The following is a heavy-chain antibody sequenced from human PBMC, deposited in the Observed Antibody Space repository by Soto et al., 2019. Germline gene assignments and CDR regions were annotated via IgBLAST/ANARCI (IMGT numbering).Heavy chain of an antibody. CDR1: GGSIRSSNW. CDR2: IYHSGST. J-gene: IGHJ3*02. D-gene: IGHD5-18*01. V-gene: IGHV4-4*02. Sequence: PXETLSLTGAVSGGSIRSSNWWSWVRQAPGKGLEWIGEIYHSGSTNYNPSLKSRVTISVDKSKNQFSLKLSSVTAADTAVCYCARDRVLYSYALDAAFDIWGQGTMVTVSS. CDR3: ARDRVLYSYALDAAFDI.